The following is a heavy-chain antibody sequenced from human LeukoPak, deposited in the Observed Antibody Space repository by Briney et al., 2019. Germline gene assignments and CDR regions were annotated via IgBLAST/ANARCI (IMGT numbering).Heavy chain of an antibody. J-gene: IGHJ4*02. V-gene: IGHV3-23*05. CDR2: IETGGAST. Sequence: GGTLRLSCAASGFTFSSYGMSWVRQAPGKGLEWVSAIETGGASTYYADSVKGRFSISRDNAKNILYLQMNSLRVDDTAVYYCARSGGRWNLDYWGQGTLVTVSS. CDR1: GFTFSSYG. D-gene: IGHD2-15*01. CDR3: ARSGGRWNLDY.